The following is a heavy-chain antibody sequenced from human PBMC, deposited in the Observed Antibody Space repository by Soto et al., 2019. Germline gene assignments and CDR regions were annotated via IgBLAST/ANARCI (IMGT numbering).Heavy chain of an antibody. CDR2: INPNSGGT. CDR1: GYTFTGYY. D-gene: IGHD3-22*01. J-gene: IGHJ6*02. CDR3: ARDKSTYYYDSSCYYYGSRDYYYYGMDV. V-gene: IGHV1-2*04. Sequence: ASVKVSCKASGYTFTGYYMHWVRQAPGQGLEWMGWINPNSGGTNYAQKFQGWVTMTRDTSISTAYMELSRLRSDDTAVYYCARDKSTYYYDSSCYYYGSRDYYYYGMDVWGQGTTVTVSS.